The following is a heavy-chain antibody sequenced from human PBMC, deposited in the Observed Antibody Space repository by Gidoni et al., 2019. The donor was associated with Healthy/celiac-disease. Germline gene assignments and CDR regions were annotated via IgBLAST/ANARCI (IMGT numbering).Heavy chain of an antibody. CDR1: GFTFSSYA. Sequence: QVQLVESGGGVVQRWRSLRLSCAASGFTFSSYAMHWVRQAPGKGLEWVAVISYDGSKKDYADSVKGRFIISRDNSKNTLYLQMNSLRAEDTAVYYCARERCGDCEDYWGQGTLVTVSS. D-gene: IGHD2-21*02. CDR2: ISYDGSKK. CDR3: ARERCGDCEDY. J-gene: IGHJ4*02. V-gene: IGHV3-30-3*01.